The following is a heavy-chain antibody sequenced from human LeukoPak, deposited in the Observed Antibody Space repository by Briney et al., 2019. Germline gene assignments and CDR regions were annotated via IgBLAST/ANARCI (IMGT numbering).Heavy chain of an antibody. CDR1: GFTFSSYS. V-gene: IGHV3-21*04. J-gene: IGHJ4*02. CDR3: AKDGRAVAGPIDY. D-gene: IGHD6-19*01. Sequence: GGSLRLSCAASGFTFSSYSMNWVRQAPGKGLEWVSSISSSSSYIYYADSVKGRFTISRDNAKNSLYLQMNSLRAEDTALYYCAKDGRAVAGPIDYWGQGTLVTVSS. CDR2: ISSSSSYI.